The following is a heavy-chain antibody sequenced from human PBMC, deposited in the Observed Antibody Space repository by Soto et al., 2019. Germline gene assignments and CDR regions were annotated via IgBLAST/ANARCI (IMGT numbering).Heavy chain of an antibody. Sequence: PVGSLRLSCAASGFTFSSYAMNWIRQAPGKGLEWVSAVSGSGSGTHYADSVKGRFTTSRDNSKNTLYLQMNSLRAEDTAIYYCAKGSFGFDYWGQGTLVTVSS. CDR1: GFTFSSYA. V-gene: IGHV3-23*01. CDR2: VSGSGSGT. D-gene: IGHD3-10*01. J-gene: IGHJ4*02. CDR3: AKGSFGFDY.